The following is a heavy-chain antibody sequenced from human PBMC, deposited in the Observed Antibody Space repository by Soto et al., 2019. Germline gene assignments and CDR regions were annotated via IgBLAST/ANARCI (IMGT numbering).Heavy chain of an antibody. CDR3: AKDFGSGWPSNWFDP. J-gene: IGHJ5*02. CDR1: GFTFSSYG. D-gene: IGHD6-19*01. CDR2: ISYDGSNK. V-gene: IGHV3-30*18. Sequence: GGSLRLSCAASGFTFSSYGMHWVRQAPGKGLEWVAVISYDGSNKYYADSVKGRFTISRDNSKNTLYLQMNSLRAEDTAVYYCAKDFGSGWPSNWFDPWGQGTLVTVSS.